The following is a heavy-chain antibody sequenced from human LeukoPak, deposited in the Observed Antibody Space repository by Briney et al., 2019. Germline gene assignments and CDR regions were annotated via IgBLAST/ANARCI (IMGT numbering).Heavy chain of an antibody. D-gene: IGHD6-19*01. J-gene: IGHJ4*02. CDR1: GFTFSSNA. CDR2: IVGRAETT. V-gene: IGHV3-23*01. CDR3: AKVHSSGWVFDY. Sequence: GGSLRLSCAASGFTFSSNAMSWVRQAPGKGLEWVSGIVGRAETTYCADSVKGRFSVSRDNSENTLYLQMSSLRVEDTAIYYCAKVHSSGWVFDYWGQGTLVTVSS.